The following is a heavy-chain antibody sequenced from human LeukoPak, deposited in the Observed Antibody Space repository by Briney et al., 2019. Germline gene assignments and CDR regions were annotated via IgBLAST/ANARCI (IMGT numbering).Heavy chain of an antibody. J-gene: IGHJ4*02. CDR2: INPNSGGT. CDR1: GYTFTGYY. Sequence: ASVKVSCKASGYTFTGYYMHWVRQAPGQGLEWMGWINPNSGGTNYAQKFQGGVTMTRDMSISTAYMELSRLRSDDTAVYYCARAPTQDDTFDYWGQGTLVTVSS. V-gene: IGHV1-2*02. CDR3: ARAPTQDDTFDY. D-gene: IGHD1-1*01.